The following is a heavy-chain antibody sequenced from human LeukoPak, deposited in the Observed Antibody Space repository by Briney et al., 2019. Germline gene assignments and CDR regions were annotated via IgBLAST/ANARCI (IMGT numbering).Heavy chain of an antibody. J-gene: IGHJ4*02. CDR1: GFTFSSHA. D-gene: IGHD2-8*01. CDR2: ISDRGDTT. CDR3: AEASPVCTF. V-gene: IGHV3-23*01. Sequence: PGESLRLTCAASGFTFSSHAMSWVRRAAGNGLEGDSTISDRGDTTHHADSVSAQLTISTDDFQTRIYLQMNTLRAEDTAVYYCAEASPVCTFWGQGTLVTVSS.